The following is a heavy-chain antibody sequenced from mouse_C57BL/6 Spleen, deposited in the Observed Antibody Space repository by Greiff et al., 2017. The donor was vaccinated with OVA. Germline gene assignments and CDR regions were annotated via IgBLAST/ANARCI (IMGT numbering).Heavy chain of an antibody. V-gene: IGHV2-6*01. CDR1: GFSLTSYG. CDR2: IWGVGST. Sequence: VQLQQSGPGLVAPSQSLSITCTVSGFSLTSYGVDWVRQSPGKGLEWLGVIWGVGSTTYYSALKSRLRILKDNSQSQAFLKMNSLHTDDTAMYYCGSEGNSRYAMDYWGQGTSVTVSS. CDR3: GSEGNSRYAMDY. J-gene: IGHJ4*01. D-gene: IGHD1-1*01.